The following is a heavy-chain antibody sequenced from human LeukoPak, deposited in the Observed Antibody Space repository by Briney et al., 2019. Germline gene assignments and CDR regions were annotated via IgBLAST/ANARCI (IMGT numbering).Heavy chain of an antibody. J-gene: IGHJ4*02. V-gene: IGHV3-7*01. CDR2: LNEDGSVK. CDR1: EFSFSTNW. CDR3: ADVPRSTVSY. Sequence: GGSLRLSCAASEFSFSTNWMHWVRLTPGKGLEWVAELNEDGSVKYYVDSVKGRFTISRDNARSLLFLQMYHLRSEDTGVYFCADVPRSTVSYWGRGTLVTVSS. D-gene: IGHD2-15*01.